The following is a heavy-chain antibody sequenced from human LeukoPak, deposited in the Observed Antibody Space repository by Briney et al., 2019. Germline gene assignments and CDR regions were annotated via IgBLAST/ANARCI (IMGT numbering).Heavy chain of an antibody. J-gene: IGHJ4*02. V-gene: IGHV3-49*04. Sequence: PGGSLRLSCAASGFTFDDYGMSWVRQAPGKGLEWVGFIRSKAYGGTTEYAASVKGRFTISRDDSKSIAYLQMNSLKTEDTAVYYCTSLGMSVVPAAMTNSWGQGTLVTVSS. D-gene: IGHD2-2*01. CDR2: IRSKAYGGTT. CDR3: TSLGMSVVPAAMTNS. CDR1: GFTFDDYG.